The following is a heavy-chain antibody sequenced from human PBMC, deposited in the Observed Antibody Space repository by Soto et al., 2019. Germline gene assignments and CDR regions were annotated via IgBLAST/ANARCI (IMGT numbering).Heavy chain of an antibody. CDR2: IYYSGST. V-gene: IGHV4-39*01. Sequence: SETLSLTCTVSGGSISSSSYYWGWIRQPPGKGLEWIGSIYYSGSTYYNPSLKSRVTISVDTSKNQFSLKLSSVTAADTAVYYCARLGLIAVAGHDYWGQGTLVTVSS. D-gene: IGHD6-19*01. J-gene: IGHJ4*02. CDR1: GGSISSSSYY. CDR3: ARLGLIAVAGHDY.